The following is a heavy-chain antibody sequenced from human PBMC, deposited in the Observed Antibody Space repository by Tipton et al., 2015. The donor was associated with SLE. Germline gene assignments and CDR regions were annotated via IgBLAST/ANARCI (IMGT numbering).Heavy chain of an antibody. D-gene: IGHD3-22*01. Sequence: TLSLTCTVSGGSISSYYWRWIRQPPGKGLEWIGYIYYSGSTNYNPSLKSRVTISVDTSKNQFSPKLSSVTAADTAVYYCARAGVIAFSYYFDYWGQGTLVTVSS. CDR3: ARAGVIAFSYYFDY. CDR1: GGSISSYY. J-gene: IGHJ4*02. CDR2: IYYSGST. V-gene: IGHV4-59*01.